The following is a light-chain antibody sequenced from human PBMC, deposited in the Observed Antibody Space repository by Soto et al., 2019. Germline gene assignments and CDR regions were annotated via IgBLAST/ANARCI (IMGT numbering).Light chain of an antibody. CDR1: QSVSSSY. Sequence: EIVLTQSPGTLSLSPGERATLSCRASQSVSSSYLAWYQQKPGQAPRLLIYGASSRATGVPDGFSGSGSGTDFTLTISRLEPEDFAVFYCQQYGNLPRTFGQGTKLEIK. J-gene: IGKJ2*01. CDR2: GAS. CDR3: QQYGNLPRT. V-gene: IGKV3-20*01.